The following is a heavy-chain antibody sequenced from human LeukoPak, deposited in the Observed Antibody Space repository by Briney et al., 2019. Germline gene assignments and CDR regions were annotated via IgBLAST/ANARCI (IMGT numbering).Heavy chain of an antibody. D-gene: IGHD3-10*01. CDR2: IKQDGSEK. CDR1: GFTFSDYY. CDR3: AAVRGVTYYFDY. J-gene: IGHJ4*02. V-gene: IGHV3-7*03. Sequence: GGSLRLSCAASGFTFSDYYMSWIRQAPGKGLEWVANIKQDGSEKYYVDSVEGRFTISRDNAKNSLYLQMNNLRADDTAVYYCAAVRGVTYYFDYRGQGTLVTVSS.